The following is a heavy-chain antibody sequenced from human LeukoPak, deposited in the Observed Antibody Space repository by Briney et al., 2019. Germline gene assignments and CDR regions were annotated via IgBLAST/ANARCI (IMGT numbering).Heavy chain of an antibody. V-gene: IGHV1-2*02. CDR1: GYTFTGYY. Sequence: ASVKLSCKSSGYTFTGYYMHWVRQAPGQGLGWMGWSNPNSGGTNYAQKFQGRVTMTRDTSISTAYMELSRLRSDDTAVYDRARSKYDFWSGFRPKAPFDYWGQGTLVTVSS. CDR2: SNPNSGGT. D-gene: IGHD3-3*01. J-gene: IGHJ4*02. CDR3: ARSKYDFWSGFRPKAPFDY.